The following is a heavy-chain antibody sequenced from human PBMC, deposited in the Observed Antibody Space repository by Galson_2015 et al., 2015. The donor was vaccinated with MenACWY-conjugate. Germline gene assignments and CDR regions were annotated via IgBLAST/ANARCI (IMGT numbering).Heavy chain of an antibody. Sequence: IAYADSVQGRFTVSRDNAKNSLSLQMNSLREEDTASYYCVKETGGGDFYMGPRAFDMWGRGTLVIVSS. CDR2: I. CDR3: VKETGGGDFYMGPRAFDM. V-gene: IGHV3-9*01. D-gene: IGHD2-21*02. J-gene: IGHJ3*02.